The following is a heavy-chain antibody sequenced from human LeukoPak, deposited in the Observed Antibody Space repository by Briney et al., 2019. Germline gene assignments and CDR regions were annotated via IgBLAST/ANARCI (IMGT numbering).Heavy chain of an antibody. CDR1: GGTFSSYA. V-gene: IGHV1-69*05. CDR2: IIPIFGTA. Sequence: SSVKVSCKAPGGTFSSYAISWVRQAPGQGLEWMGGIIPIFGTANYAQKFQGRVTITTDESTSTAYMELSSLRSEDTAVYYCARGGRENQGAFDIWGQGTMVTVSS. CDR3: ARGGRENQGAFDI. J-gene: IGHJ3*02. D-gene: IGHD1-14*01.